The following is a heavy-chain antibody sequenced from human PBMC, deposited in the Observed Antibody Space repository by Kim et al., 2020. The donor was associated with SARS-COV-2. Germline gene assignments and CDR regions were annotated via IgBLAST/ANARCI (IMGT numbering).Heavy chain of an antibody. Sequence: GGSLRLSCAASGFTFSSYAMHWVRQAPGKGLEWVAVISYDGSNKYYADSVKGRFTISRDNSKNTLYLQMTSLRAEDTAGYYWSSVCGYYDSSGYYGYDAFDIWGQGTMVTVSS. CDR2: ISYDGSNK. J-gene: IGHJ3*02. CDR1: GFTFSSYA. CDR3: SSVCGYYDSSGYYGYDAFDI. V-gene: IGHV3-30*04. D-gene: IGHD3-22*01.